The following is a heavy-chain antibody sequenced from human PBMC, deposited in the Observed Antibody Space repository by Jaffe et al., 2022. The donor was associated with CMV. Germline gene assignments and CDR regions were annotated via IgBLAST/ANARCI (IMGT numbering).Heavy chain of an antibody. V-gene: IGHV1-18*04. CDR2: ISAYNGNT. J-gene: IGHJ3*02. D-gene: IGHD2-15*01. CDR3: ARDAQDIVVVVAAKGPDNAFDI. CDR1: GYTFTSYG. Sequence: QVQLVQSGAEVKKPGASVKVSCKASGYTFTSYGISWVRQAPGQGLEWMGWISAYNGNTNYAQKLQGRVTMTTDTSTSTAYMELRSLRSDDTAVYYCARDAQDIVVVVAAKGPDNAFDIWGQGTMVTVSS.